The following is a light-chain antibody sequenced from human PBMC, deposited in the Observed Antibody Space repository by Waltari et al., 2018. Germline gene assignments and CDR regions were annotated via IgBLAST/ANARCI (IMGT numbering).Light chain of an antibody. CDR1: SSNIGRNT. Sequence: QSVLTQPPSASGTPGQRVSISCSGSSSNIGRNTVSWYQPLPGTAPKLLIYSNNQRPSGVPDRFTGSTSGTAASLAISGLQSEDEADYSCAAWDDTLGGYVVFGGGTKLTVL. CDR2: SNN. J-gene: IGLJ2*01. V-gene: IGLV1-44*01. CDR3: AAWDDTLGGYVV.